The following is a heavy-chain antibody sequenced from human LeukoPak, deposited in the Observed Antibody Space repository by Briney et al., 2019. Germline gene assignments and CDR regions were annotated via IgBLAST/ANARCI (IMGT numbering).Heavy chain of an antibody. CDR3: ARGRYFDFWSGYPGGSRAFDY. Sequence: GGSLRLSCAASGFTFSSYSMNWVRQAPGKGLEWVSYISSSSSTIYYADSVKGRFTISRDNAKNSLYLQMKSLRAEDTAVYYCARGRYFDFWSGYPGGSRAFDYWGQGTLVTVS. CDR1: GFTFSSYS. J-gene: IGHJ4*02. CDR2: ISSSSSTI. V-gene: IGHV3-48*04. D-gene: IGHD3-3*01.